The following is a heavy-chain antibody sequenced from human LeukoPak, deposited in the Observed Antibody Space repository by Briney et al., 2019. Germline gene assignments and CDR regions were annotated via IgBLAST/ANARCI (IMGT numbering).Heavy chain of an antibody. Sequence: PGGSLRLSCAASGFTFSSYSMNWVRQAPGKGLEWVSYISSSSSTIYYADSVKGRFTISRDNAMNSLYLQMNSLRAEDTAVYYCARDLGYCSSTSCYYFDLWGRGTLVTVSS. CDR3: ARDLGYCSSTSCYYFDL. J-gene: IGHJ2*01. CDR2: ISSSSSTI. V-gene: IGHV3-48*04. D-gene: IGHD2-2*01. CDR1: GFTFSSYS.